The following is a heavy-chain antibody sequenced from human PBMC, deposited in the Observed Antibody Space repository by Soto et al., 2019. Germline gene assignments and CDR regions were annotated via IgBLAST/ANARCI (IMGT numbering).Heavy chain of an antibody. CDR1: GYTFTSYG. CDR2: ISAYNGNT. Sequence: GASVKVSCKASGYTFTSYGISWVRQAPGQGLEWMGWISAYNGNTNYAQKLQGRVTMTTDTSTSTAYMELRSLRSDDTAVYYCATVTTDYYYYYMDVWGKGTTVTVSS. D-gene: IGHD4-17*01. CDR3: ATVTTDYYYYYMDV. V-gene: IGHV1-18*01. J-gene: IGHJ6*03.